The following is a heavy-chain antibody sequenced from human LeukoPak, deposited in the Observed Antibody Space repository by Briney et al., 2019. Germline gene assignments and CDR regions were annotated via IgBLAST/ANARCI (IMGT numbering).Heavy chain of an antibody. J-gene: IGHJ6*03. CDR3: ARRFDSTLSHYYYMDV. CDR2: IYYSGST. V-gene: IGHV4-59*08. D-gene: IGHD3-22*01. Sequence: PSETLSLTCIVSGGSISSYYWSWIRQPPGKGLEWIGYIYYSGSTNYNPSLKSRVTISVDTSKNQFSLQLSSVTAADTAIYYCARRFDSTLSHYYYMDVWGKGTTVTVSS. CDR1: GGSISSYY.